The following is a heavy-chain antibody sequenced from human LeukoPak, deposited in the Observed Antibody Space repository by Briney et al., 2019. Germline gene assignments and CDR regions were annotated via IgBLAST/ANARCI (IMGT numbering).Heavy chain of an antibody. CDR3: AGHHMAADYFDS. D-gene: IGHD6-13*01. V-gene: IGHV4-39*07. CDR2: ISHTGGT. CDR1: GGSISSGSYY. Sequence: SQTLSLTCTVSGGSISSGSYYWGWIRQPPGKGLEWIGSISHTGGTFYNPSLKSRVTISVDTSKNQFSLKLNSVTAADTAVFYCAGHHMAADYFDSWGQGTLVTVST. J-gene: IGHJ4*02.